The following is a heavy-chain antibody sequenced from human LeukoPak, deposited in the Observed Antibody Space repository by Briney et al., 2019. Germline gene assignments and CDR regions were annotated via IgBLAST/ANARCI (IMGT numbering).Heavy chain of an antibody. CDR2: INNRADET. CDR1: GFSFSSYG. J-gene: IGHJ3*02. CDR3: ARESSGRDAFDI. V-gene: IGHV3-23*01. Sequence: GGSLRLSCAASGFSFSSYGMSWFRQAPGKGLEWVSTINNRADETHYADSVRGRFFISRDNSKSTLALHMSNLRVEDTAVYYCARESSGRDAFDIWGQGTMVTVSS. D-gene: IGHD6-25*01.